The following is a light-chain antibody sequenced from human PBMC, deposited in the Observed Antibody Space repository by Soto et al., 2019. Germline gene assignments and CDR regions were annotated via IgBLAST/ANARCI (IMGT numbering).Light chain of an antibody. CDR3: CSYAGSSV. CDR2: EGS. J-gene: IGLJ1*01. V-gene: IGLV2-23*01. Sequence: QSALTQPASVSGSPGQSITISCTGTSSDVGNYNLVSWYQQHPGKAPKLMIYEGSKRPSGVSNRFSGSKSGNTASLTISGLQAEDEADYYCCSYAGSSVFGTGTKLTVL. CDR1: SSDVGNYNL.